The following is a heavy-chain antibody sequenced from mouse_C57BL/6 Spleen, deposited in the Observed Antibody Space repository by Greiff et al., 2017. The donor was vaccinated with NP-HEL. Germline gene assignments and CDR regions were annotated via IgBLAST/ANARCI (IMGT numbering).Heavy chain of an antibody. D-gene: IGHD1-1*01. Sequence: VQLQQSGAELVRPGASVTLSCKASGYTFTDYEMHWVKQTPVHGLEWIGAIDPETGGTAYNQKFKGKAILTADKSSSTAYMELRSLTSEDSAVYYCTREALLLDSYWGQGTLVTVSA. CDR1: GYTFTDYE. V-gene: IGHV1-15*01. CDR2: IDPETGGT. CDR3: TREALLLDSY. J-gene: IGHJ3*01.